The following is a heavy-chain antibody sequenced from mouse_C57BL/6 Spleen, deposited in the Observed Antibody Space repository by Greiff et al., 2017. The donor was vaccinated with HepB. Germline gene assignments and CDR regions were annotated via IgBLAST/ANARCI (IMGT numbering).Heavy chain of an antibody. J-gene: IGHJ3*01. Sequence: VQLQQPGAELVKPGASVKLSCKASGYTFTSYWMHWVKQRPGRGLEWIGRIDPNSGGTKYNEKFKSKATLTVDKPSSTAYMQLSSLTSEDSAVYYCARGIYYGYDGVWEFAYWGQGTLVTVSA. D-gene: IGHD2-2*01. V-gene: IGHV1-72*01. CDR1: GYTFTSYW. CDR2: IDPNSGGT. CDR3: ARGIYYGYDGVWEFAY.